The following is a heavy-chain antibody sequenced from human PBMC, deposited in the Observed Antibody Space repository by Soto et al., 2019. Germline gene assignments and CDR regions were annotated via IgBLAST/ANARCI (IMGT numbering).Heavy chain of an antibody. Sequence: KLSETLSLTCTVSGGSISSSSYYWGWIRQPPGKGLEWIGSIYYSGSTYYNPSLKSRVTISVDTSKNQFSLKLSSVTAADTAVYYCARLGYCTNGGCYPIYHYYTDVWGKGHTVTVSS. CDR2: IYYSGST. V-gene: IGHV4-39*01. D-gene: IGHD2-8*01. CDR3: ARLGYCTNGGCYPIYHYYTDV. CDR1: GGSISSSSYY. J-gene: IGHJ6*03.